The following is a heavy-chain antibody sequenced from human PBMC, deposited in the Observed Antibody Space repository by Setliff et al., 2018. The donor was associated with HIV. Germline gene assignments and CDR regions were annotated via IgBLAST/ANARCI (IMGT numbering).Heavy chain of an antibody. V-gene: IGHV4-34*01. CDR1: GLTFSSYA. CDR3: ARDPQLVAAKSRQHYYYGFDV. J-gene: IGHJ6*02. D-gene: IGHD2-15*01. CDR2: INHSGST. Sequence: GSLRLSCAASGLTFSSYAMSWIRQPPGKGLEWIGEINHSGSTNYNPSLKSRVTISVDTSKNQFSLKLRSVTAADTAVYYCARDPQLVAAKSRQHYYYGFDVWGQGTTVTVSS.